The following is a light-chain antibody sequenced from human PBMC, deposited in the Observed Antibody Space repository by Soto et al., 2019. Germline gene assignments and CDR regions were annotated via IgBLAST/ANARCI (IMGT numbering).Light chain of an antibody. CDR2: DAS. CDR1: QSVSSS. V-gene: IGKV3-11*01. CDR3: QQRSNWPIT. J-gene: IGKJ1*01. Sequence: EIVLTHSPATLALSPGERATLSSRASQSVSSSLAWYQQKPGQAPRLLIYDASNRATGIPARFSGSGSGTDFTLTISSLEPEDFAVYYCQQRSNWPITFGQGTKVDNK.